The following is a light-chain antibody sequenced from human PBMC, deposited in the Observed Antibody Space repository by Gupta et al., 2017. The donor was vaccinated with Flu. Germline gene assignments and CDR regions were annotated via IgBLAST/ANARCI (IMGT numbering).Light chain of an antibody. CDR1: TSNIGAGYT. J-gene: IGLJ2*01. Sequence: QFVLTQPPSVSGAPGQRVTISCTGDTSNIGAGYTVRWYQQLPGTAPQPLVFGNNHRPSGVPDRFSRSNSGTSASLAITGLQAEDEAHYYCQSYDISLTEVVFGGGTKLTVL. CDR3: QSYDISLTEVV. V-gene: IGLV1-40*01. CDR2: GNN.